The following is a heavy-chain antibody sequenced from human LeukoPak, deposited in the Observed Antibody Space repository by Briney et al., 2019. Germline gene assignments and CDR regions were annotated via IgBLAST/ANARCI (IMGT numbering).Heavy chain of an antibody. CDR1: GFTFSSYW. V-gene: IGHV3-7*03. Sequence: QPGGSLRLSCAASGFTFSSYWMSWVRQAPGKGLEWVANIKQDGSEKYYVDSVKGRFSISRDNSKNALYLQINSLRVEDTAVYYCAKDMRMASFEHWGRGTQVTVSS. J-gene: IGHJ4*02. CDR2: IKQDGSEK. D-gene: IGHD5-24*01. CDR3: AKDMRMASFEH.